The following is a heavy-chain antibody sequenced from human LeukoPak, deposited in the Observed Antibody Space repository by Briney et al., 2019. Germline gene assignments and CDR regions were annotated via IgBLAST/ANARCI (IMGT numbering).Heavy chain of an antibody. CDR2: IRYDGSNK. D-gene: IGHD3-22*01. CDR1: GFTFSSYG. V-gene: IGHV3-30*02. CDR3: AKGFRTMTLSDYYMDV. Sequence: GGSLRLSCAASGFTFSSYGMHWVRQAPGKGLEWVAFIRYDGSNKYYADSVKGRFTISRDNSKNTLYLQMNSLRAEDTAVYYCAKGFRTMTLSDYYMDVWGKGTTVTVSS. J-gene: IGHJ6*03.